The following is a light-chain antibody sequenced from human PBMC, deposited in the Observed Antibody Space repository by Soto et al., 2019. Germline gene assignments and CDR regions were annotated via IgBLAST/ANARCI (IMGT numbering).Light chain of an antibody. Sequence: EIVLTQSPGTLSLSPGERATLSCRASQSVSSSYLAWYQQIPGQPPRLLIYDSTNRAAGIPARFSGSRSGTDFTLTISSVEPEDFAMYYCHQRNQFGQGTRLEI. J-gene: IGKJ5*01. V-gene: IGKV3D-20*02. CDR1: QSVSSSY. CDR3: HQRNQ. CDR2: DST.